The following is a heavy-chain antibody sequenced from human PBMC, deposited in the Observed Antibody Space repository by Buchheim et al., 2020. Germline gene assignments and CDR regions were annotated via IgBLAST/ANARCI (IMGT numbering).Heavy chain of an antibody. CDR3: AKIGRPGVQLERRAGADV. J-gene: IGHJ6*02. D-gene: IGHD1-1*01. Sequence: QVQLVESGGGVVQPGRSLRLSCAASGFTFSSYGMHWVRQAPGKGLEWVAFIRYDGSNKYYADSVKGRFTISRDNSKNTLDLQMNSLRAEDTAVYYCAKIGRPGVQLERRAGADVWGQGTT. CDR1: GFTFSSYG. V-gene: IGHV3-30*02. CDR2: IRYDGSNK.